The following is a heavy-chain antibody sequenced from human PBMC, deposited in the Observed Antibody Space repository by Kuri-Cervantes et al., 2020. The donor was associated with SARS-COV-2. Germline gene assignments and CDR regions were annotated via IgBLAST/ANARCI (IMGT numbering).Heavy chain of an antibody. D-gene: IGHD3-3*01. CDR1: GFTFSSYG. V-gene: IGHV3-30*02. J-gene: IGHJ6*03. CDR2: IRYDGSNK. CDR3: ARDFDDLYYYYYMDV. Sequence: GGSLRLSCAASGFTFSSYGMHWVRQAPGKGLEWVAFIRYDGSNKYYADSVKGRFTISRDNSKNTLYLQMNSLRAEDTAVYYCARDFDDLYYYYYMDVWGKGPTVTVSS.